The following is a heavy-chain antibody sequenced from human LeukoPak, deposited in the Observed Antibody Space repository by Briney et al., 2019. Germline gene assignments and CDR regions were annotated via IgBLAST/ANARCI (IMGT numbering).Heavy chain of an antibody. V-gene: IGHV3-15*01. CDR1: GFTFNNAW. CDR3: ATEYYGAYNF. CDR2: IKSKSDGGTT. D-gene: IGHD4-17*01. J-gene: IGHJ4*02. Sequence: GGSLRLSCSASGFTFNNAWMSWVRQAPGKGLEWVGRIKSKSDGGTTDYAAPVKGRFTISRDDSKNTLYLQMNSLRTEDTAVYFCATEYYGAYNFWGQGTLVTVSS.